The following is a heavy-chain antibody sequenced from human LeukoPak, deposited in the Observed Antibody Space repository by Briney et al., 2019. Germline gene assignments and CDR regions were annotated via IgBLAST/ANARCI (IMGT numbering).Heavy chain of an antibody. CDR2: IIPIFGTA. J-gene: IGHJ4*02. CDR3: ARGTTMARGKYYFDY. Sequence: ASVKVSCKASGGTFSSYAISWVRQAPGQGLEWMGGIIPIFGTANYAQKFQGRVTITADESTSTAYMELSSLRSEDTAVYYCARGTTMARGKYYFDYWGQGTLVTVSS. V-gene: IGHV1-69*01. D-gene: IGHD3-10*01. CDR1: GGTFSSYA.